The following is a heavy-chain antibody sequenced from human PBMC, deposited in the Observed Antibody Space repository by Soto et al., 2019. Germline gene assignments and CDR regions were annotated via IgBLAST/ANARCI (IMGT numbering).Heavy chain of an antibody. Sequence: GGSLRLSCAASGFTFSSYGMHWVRQAPGKGLEWVAAIWYDGSNKYYADSVKGRFTISRDNSKNTLYLQMNSLRAEDTAVYYCAREGYDSSGYLDASDIWGQGTMVTVSS. CDR3: AREGYDSSGYLDASDI. CDR1: GFTFSSYG. V-gene: IGHV3-33*01. J-gene: IGHJ3*02. CDR2: IWYDGSNK. D-gene: IGHD3-22*01.